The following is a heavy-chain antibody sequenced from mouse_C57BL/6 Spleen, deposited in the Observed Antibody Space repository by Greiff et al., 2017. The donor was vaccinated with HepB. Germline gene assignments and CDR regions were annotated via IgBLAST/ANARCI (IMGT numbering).Heavy chain of an antibody. J-gene: IGHJ4*01. CDR1: GYSITSGYY. Sequence: DVKLQESGPGLVKPSQSLSLTCSVTGYSITSGYYWNWIRQFPGNKLEWMGYISYDGSNNYNPSLKNRISITRDTSKNQFFLKLNSVTTEDTATYYCARGGSSGYYSLMDYWGQGTSVTVSS. CDR2: ISYDGSN. D-gene: IGHD3-2*02. CDR3: ARGGSSGYYSLMDY. V-gene: IGHV3-6*01.